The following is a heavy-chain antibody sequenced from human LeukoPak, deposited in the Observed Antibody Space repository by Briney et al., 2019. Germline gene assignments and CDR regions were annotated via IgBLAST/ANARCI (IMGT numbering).Heavy chain of an antibody. J-gene: IGHJ6*03. Sequence: SETLSLTCTVSGGSISSSSYYWGWIRQPPGKGLEWIGEINHSGSTNYNPSLKSRVTISVDTSKNQFSLKLSSVTAADTAVYYCARRYRNPRYYMDVWGKGTTVTVSS. CDR2: INHSGST. V-gene: IGHV4-39*07. CDR1: GGSISSSSYY. D-gene: IGHD4-11*01. CDR3: ARRYRNPRYYMDV.